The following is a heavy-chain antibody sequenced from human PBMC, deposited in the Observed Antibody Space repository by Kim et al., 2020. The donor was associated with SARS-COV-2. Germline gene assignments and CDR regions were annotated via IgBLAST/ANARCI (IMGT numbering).Heavy chain of an antibody. CDR3: AKDIAGLGSFYNYYGMDV. Sequence: VKGRFTISRDKAKNSLYLQMNSLGAQDTALFYCAKDIAGLGSFYNYYGMDVWGQGTTVTVSS. D-gene: IGHD3-16*01. V-gene: IGHV3-9*01. J-gene: IGHJ6*02.